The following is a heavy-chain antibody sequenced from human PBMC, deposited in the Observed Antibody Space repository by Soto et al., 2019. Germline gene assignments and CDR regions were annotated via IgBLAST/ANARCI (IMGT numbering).Heavy chain of an antibody. J-gene: IGHJ6*02. Sequence: QVQLVQSGAEVKEPGSSVKVSCQASGGTFSRYALSWVRQAPGQGLEWMGGIIPLFRTPDYAQKFQGRVTITADESTSTAYMELSSLRSEDTAIYYCARDNGRPQLGGNYYYITDVWGQGTTITVSS. D-gene: IGHD3-3*02. CDR2: IIPLFRTP. CDR1: GGTFSRYA. V-gene: IGHV1-69*12. CDR3: ARDNGRPQLGGNYYYITDV.